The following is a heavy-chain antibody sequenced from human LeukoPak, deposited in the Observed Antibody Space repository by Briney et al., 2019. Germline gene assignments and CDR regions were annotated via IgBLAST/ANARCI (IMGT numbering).Heavy chain of an antibody. J-gene: IGHJ6*03. V-gene: IGHV4-59*01. CDR3: ARGADSGYGRMGGYYYYMDV. D-gene: IGHD5-12*01. CDR1: GGSISSYY. Sequence: SETLSLTCTVSGGSISSYYWSWIRQPPGKGLEWIGYIYYSGSTNYNPSLKSRVTISVDTSKNQFSLKLSSVTAADTAVYYCARGADSGYGRMGGYYYYMDVWGKGTTVTVSS. CDR2: IYYSGST.